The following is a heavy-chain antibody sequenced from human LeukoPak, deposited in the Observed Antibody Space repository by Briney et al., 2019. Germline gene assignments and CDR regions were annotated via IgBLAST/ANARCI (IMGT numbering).Heavy chain of an antibody. J-gene: IGHJ6*02. Sequence: GGSLRLYCAASGFTFSSYAMSWVRQAPGKGLEWVSAISGSGGSTYYADSVKGRFTISRDNSKNTLYLQMNSLRAEDTAVYYCATPLTMVRGARYYYGMDVWGQGTTVTVSS. CDR1: GFTFSSYA. V-gene: IGHV3-23*01. D-gene: IGHD3-10*01. CDR2: ISGSGGST. CDR3: ATPLTMVRGARYYYGMDV.